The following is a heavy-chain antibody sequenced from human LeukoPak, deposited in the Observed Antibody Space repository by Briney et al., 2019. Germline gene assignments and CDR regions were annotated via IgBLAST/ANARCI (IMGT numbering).Heavy chain of an antibody. J-gene: IGHJ1*01. CDR1: GFTFSSYS. D-gene: IGHD4-17*01. V-gene: IGHV3-48*04. Sequence: GGSLRLSCAASGFTFSSYSMNWVRQAPGKGLEWVSYISSSGNTIYYADSVKGRFTISRDNAKNSLYLQMNSLRAEDTAVYYCARVNDYGDYGDFQHWGQGTLVTVSS. CDR3: ARVNDYGDYGDFQH. CDR2: ISSSGNTI.